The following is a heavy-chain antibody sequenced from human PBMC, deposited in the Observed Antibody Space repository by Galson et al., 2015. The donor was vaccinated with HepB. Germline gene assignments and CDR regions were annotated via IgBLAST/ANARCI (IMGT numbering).Heavy chain of an antibody. D-gene: IGHD3-3*01. V-gene: IGHV1-8*01. J-gene: IGHJ5*02. CDR2: MNPNSGNT. Sequence: SVKVSCKASGYTFTSYDINWVRQATGQGLEWMGWMNPNSGNTGYAQKFQGRVTMTRNTSISTAYMELSSLRSEDTAVYYCARKGVFTIFGVVTSKTRKNWFDPWGQGTLVTVSS. CDR3: ARKGVFTIFGVVTSKTRKNWFDP. CDR1: GYTFTSYD.